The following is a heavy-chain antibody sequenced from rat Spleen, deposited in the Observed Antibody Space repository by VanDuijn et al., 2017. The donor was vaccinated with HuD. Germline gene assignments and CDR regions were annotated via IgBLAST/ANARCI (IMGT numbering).Heavy chain of an antibody. V-gene: IGHV3-1*01. J-gene: IGHJ2*01. CDR2: ISYSGST. CDR1: GYSITSYY. Sequence: EVFLQESGPGLVKPSQSLSLTCSVTGYSITSYYWGWIRKFPGNKMEWMGYISYSGSTTYNPSLKSRIFITRDTSKNQFFLQLNSIATEDTATYYCARSRYFDYWGQGVMVTVSS. CDR3: ARSRYFDY.